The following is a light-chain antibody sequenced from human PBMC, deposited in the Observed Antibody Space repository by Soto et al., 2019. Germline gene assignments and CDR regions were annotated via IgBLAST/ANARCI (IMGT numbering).Light chain of an antibody. CDR3: QQYNNWPLT. Sequence: EIVLTQSPGTLSLSPGGRAPLSCRASQSVSAGHLAWYQQKPGQAPRLLIYGASTRATGIPARFSGSGSGTEFTLTISSLQSEDFAVYYCQQYNNWPLTFGQGTRLEIK. CDR1: QSVSAGH. CDR2: GAS. V-gene: IGKV3D-15*01. J-gene: IGKJ5*01.